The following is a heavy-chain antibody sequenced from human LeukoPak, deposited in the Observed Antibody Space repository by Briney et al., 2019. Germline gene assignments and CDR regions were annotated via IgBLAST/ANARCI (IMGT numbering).Heavy chain of an antibody. J-gene: IGHJ3*02. Sequence: ASVKVSCKASGYTFTSYGISWVRQAPGQGLEWMGWISAYNGNTNYAQRFRGRVSMTTDRSTNTVYMELRSLETDDTAVYYCARADQYSGSYGFDMWGQGTMVTVSS. D-gene: IGHD1-26*01. CDR1: GYTFTSYG. CDR3: ARADQYSGSYGFDM. CDR2: ISAYNGNT. V-gene: IGHV1-18*01.